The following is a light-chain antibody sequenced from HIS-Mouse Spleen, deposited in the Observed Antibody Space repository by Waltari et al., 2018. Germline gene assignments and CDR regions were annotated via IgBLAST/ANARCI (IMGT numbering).Light chain of an antibody. CDR1: QSVSSN. J-gene: IGKJ1*01. CDR2: GAS. V-gene: IGKV3-15*01. Sequence: EIVMTQSPATLSVSPGERATLPCRASQSVSSNLAWYQQKPGQAPRLLIYGASTSATGIPARFSGSGSGTEFTLTISSLQSEDFAVYYCQQYNNWPPWTFGQGTKVEIK. CDR3: QQYNNWPPWT.